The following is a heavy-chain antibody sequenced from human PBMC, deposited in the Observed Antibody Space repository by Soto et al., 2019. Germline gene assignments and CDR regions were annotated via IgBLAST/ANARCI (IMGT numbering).Heavy chain of an antibody. J-gene: IGHJ4*02. V-gene: IGHV3-23*01. D-gene: IGHD3-22*01. Sequence: PGGSLRLSCAASGFTFSSYAMSWVRQAPGKGLEWVSAISGSGGSTYYADSVKGRFTISRDNSKNTLYLQMNSLRAEDTAVYYCAKVSVTMIVVVITGLDYWGQGTLVTVSS. CDR2: ISGSGGST. CDR1: GFTFSSYA. CDR3: AKVSVTMIVVVITGLDY.